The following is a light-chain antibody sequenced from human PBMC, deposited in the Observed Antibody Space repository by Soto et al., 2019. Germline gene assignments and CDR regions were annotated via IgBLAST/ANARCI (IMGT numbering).Light chain of an antibody. CDR2: GAS. CDR3: QQYYDWPLVT. CDR1: QSISTN. Sequence: MTLSPATLSVSPGERVSLSCRASQSISTNLAWYQQKPGQAPRLLIYGASTRDTHIPDRFSGTGSETEFTLSVSSLQSEDFAIYYCQQYYDWPLVTFGGGTRVEI. J-gene: IGKJ4*01. V-gene: IGKV3-15*01.